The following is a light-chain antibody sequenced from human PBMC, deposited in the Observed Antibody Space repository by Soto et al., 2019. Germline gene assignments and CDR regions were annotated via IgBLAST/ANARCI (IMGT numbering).Light chain of an antibody. CDR2: LTS. V-gene: IGKV3D-11*01. J-gene: IGKJ4*01. CDR1: QALNTR. Sequence: EIVLTQSPATLSAFPGDRVTLSCRASQALNTRLAWYQHKPGQAPRLLIYLTSNRAAGVPSRFSAWGSETDFTLTISDVQPEDFATYYCQQANSFPLTFGGGTKVETK. CDR3: QQANSFPLT.